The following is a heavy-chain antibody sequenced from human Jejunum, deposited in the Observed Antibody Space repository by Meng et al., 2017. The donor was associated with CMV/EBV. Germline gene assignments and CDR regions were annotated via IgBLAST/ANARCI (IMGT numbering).Heavy chain of an antibody. V-gene: IGHV3-23*01. CDR3: ASRPGAIFGVVIIPNFDY. CDR2: ISGNSGST. CDR1: FTRND. D-gene: IGHD3-3*01. J-gene: IGHJ4*02. Sequence: FTRNDMTWVRRAPGKGLEWGSGISGNSGSTYYADSVKGRFSISRDNSKNTVYLQMNSLRAEETAVYYCASRPGAIFGVVIIPNFDYWGQGTLVTVSS.